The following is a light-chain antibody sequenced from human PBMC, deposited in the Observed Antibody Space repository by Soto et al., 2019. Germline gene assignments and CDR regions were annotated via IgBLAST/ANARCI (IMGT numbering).Light chain of an antibody. CDR3: QQYYTWPRT. CDR2: CAS. V-gene: IGKV4-1*01. CDR1: QKGLYSSNNKNY. J-gene: IGKJ1*01. Sequence: DIIMTQPPASLAVSLRGGATINCKSSQKGLYSSNNKNYLAWYQQKPGQPPKLLIYCASTRESGVPDRFSGSGSGTEFTLTIDSLQSEDFAVYYCQQYYTWPRTFGQGTKVDIK.